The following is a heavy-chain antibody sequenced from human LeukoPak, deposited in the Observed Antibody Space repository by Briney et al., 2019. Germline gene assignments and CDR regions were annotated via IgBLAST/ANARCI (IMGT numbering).Heavy chain of an antibody. CDR2: ISSSRTTI. CDR3: ARGRITIFGVVHAFDI. Sequence: SGGSLRLSCAASGFTFSSYSMNWVRQAPGKGLEWVSYISSSRTTIYYADSVKGRFTISRDNAKDSLYLQMNSLRAEDTAVYYCARGRITIFGVVHAFDIWGQGTMVTVSS. CDR1: GFTFSSYS. D-gene: IGHD3-3*01. V-gene: IGHV3-48*04. J-gene: IGHJ3*02.